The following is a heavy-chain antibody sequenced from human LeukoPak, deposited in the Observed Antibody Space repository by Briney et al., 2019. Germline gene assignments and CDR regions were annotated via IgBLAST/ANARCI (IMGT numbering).Heavy chain of an antibody. J-gene: IGHJ4*02. V-gene: IGHV3-7*01. CDR3: ARYLVTTGVPYYFDY. Sequence: GGSLRLSCAASGFIFSSYWMSWVRQAPRMGLEWVANIKRDGSEKYYADSLRGRFTISRDNAKNSLFLQMNSLRAEDTAVYYCARYLVTTGVPYYFDYWGQGTLVTVSS. CDR1: GFIFSSYW. D-gene: IGHD4-23*01. CDR2: IKRDGSEK.